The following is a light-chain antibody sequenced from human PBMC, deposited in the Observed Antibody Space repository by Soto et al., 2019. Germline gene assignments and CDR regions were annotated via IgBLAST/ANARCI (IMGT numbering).Light chain of an antibody. CDR1: SSDVGGYKY. V-gene: IGLV2-8*01. J-gene: IGLJ2*01. Sequence: QSALTQPPSASGSPGQSVTISCTGTSSDVGGYKYVSWYQQHPGKAPRLMIFEVNKRPSGVPDRFSGSKSGNTTSLTVSGRQAEDEADDYCSTYAGSGNIVVFGTGTKVTVL. CDR3: STYAGSGNIVV. CDR2: EVN.